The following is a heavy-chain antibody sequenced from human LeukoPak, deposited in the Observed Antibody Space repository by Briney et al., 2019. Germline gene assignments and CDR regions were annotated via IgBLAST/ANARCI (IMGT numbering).Heavy chain of an antibody. Sequence: EASVKVSCKASGYTFTGYYMHWVRQAPGQGLEWMGWINPNSGGTNYAQKFQGRVTMTRDTSISTAYMELSRLRSDDTAVYYCARPFYDFWSGSDVGYYYYMDVWGKGTTVTVSS. CDR1: GYTFTGYY. D-gene: IGHD3-3*01. CDR3: ARPFYDFWSGSDVGYYYYMDV. V-gene: IGHV1-2*02. CDR2: INPNSGGT. J-gene: IGHJ6*03.